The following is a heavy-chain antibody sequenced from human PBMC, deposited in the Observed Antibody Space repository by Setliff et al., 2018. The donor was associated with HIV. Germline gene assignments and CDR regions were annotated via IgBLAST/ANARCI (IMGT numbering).Heavy chain of an antibody. J-gene: IGHJ3*01. CDR3: AREGVHHNFWSGYTYYYGLDV. Sequence: GGSLRLSCAASGFSISTYAMNWVRQSPGKGLEWVANIKEDGSATYYVESVRGRFTISRDNPNNLLYLQMDSLRGEDTAVYYCAREGVHHNFWSGYTYYYGLDVWGQGTTVTVSS. CDR2: IKEDGSAT. D-gene: IGHD3-3*01. V-gene: IGHV3-7*01. CDR1: GFSISTYA.